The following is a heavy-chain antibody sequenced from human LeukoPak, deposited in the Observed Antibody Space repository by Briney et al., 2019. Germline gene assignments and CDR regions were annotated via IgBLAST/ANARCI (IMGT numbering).Heavy chain of an antibody. CDR1: GFTFSSYA. D-gene: IGHD2-2*02. CDR2: ISGSGGST. CDR3: AKDYTGQDAFDI. V-gene: IGHV3-23*01. J-gene: IGHJ3*02. Sequence: GGSLRLSCAAPGFTFSSYAMSWVRQAPGKGLEWVSAISGSGGSTYYADSVKGRFTISRDNSKNTLYLQMNSLRAEDTAVYYCAKDYTGQDAFDIWGQGTMVTVSS.